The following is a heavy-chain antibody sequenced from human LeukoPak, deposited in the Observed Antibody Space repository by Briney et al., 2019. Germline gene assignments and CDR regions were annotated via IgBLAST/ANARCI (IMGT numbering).Heavy chain of an antibody. D-gene: IGHD3-16*01. CDR1: VYTFSNYW. V-gene: IGHV5-51*01. CDR3: ARHTLERRKDNAFDI. J-gene: IGHJ3*02. Sequence: GESLKISCKGSVYTFSNYWIGWVRQMPGKGLEWMGIIYPGDSDTRYSPSFQGQVTISADKSITTAYLQWRSLKASDTTICYCARHTLERRKDNAFDIWSQGTMITVSS. CDR2: IYPGDSDT.